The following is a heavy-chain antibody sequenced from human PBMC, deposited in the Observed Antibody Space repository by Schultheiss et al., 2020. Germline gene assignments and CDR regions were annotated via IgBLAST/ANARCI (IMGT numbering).Heavy chain of an antibody. D-gene: IGHD1-26*01. CDR2: IKQDGSEK. Sequence: GESLKISCAASGFTFSSYSMNWVRQAPGKGLEWVANIKQDGSEKYYVDSVKGRFTISRDNAKNSLYLQMNSLRAEDTAVYYCARGRSGFDYWGQGTLVTVSS. CDR1: GFTFSSYS. J-gene: IGHJ4*02. CDR3: ARGRSGFDY. V-gene: IGHV3-7*01.